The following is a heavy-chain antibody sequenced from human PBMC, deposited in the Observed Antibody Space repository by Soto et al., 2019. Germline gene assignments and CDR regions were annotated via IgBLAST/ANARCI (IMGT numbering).Heavy chain of an antibody. D-gene: IGHD2-15*01. J-gene: IGHJ3*02. CDR2: ISAYNGNT. Sequence: QVQLVQSGAEVKKPGASVKVSCKASGYTFTSFGISWVRQAPGQGLEWMGWISAYNGNTNYAENLQGRVTMTTDTSTSTAYMELRSLIADDTTVYYCARDHRGGTDAFDIWGQGTMVTVSS. V-gene: IGHV1-18*01. CDR1: GYTFTSFG. CDR3: ARDHRGGTDAFDI.